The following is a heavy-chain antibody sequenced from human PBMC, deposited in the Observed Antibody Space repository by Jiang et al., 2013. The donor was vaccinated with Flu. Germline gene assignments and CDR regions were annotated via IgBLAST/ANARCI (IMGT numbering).Heavy chain of an antibody. J-gene: IGHJ5*02. V-gene: IGHV4-4*02. D-gene: IGHD5-12*01. Sequence: SLTCAVSGASISSANWWNWVRQSPDKGLEWIGEKHHDGRTNYNPSLKTRVTISLDNSKNQVSLTLSSVTAADTAVYYCARVLADCDGNSCKLDPWGQGTLVTVSS. CDR3: ARVLADCDGNSCKLDP. CDR1: GASISSANW. CDR2: KHHDGRT.